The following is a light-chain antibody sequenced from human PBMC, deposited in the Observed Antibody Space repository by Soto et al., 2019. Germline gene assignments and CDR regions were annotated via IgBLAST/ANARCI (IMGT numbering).Light chain of an antibody. CDR2: DVN. Sequence: QSALTQPASVSGSPGQSITISCTGTSSDIGAYNYVSWYQQHPGKAPKLMIYDVNNRPSGVSNRFSGSKSGNTASLTISGLQAEDEADYFCTSYTRSSTYVVGTGTRSPS. V-gene: IGLV2-14*03. CDR1: SSDIGAYNY. CDR3: TSYTRSSTYV. J-gene: IGLJ1*01.